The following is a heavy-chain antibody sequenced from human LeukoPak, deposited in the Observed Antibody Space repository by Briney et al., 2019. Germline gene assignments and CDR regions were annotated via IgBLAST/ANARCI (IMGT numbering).Heavy chain of an antibody. J-gene: IGHJ4*02. CDR1: GFTFSTYW. D-gene: IGHD5-24*01. Sequence: GGSLRLSCAASGFTFSTYWMTWVRQAPGKGLEWVAIIKPDGSEKYYVDSVKGRFTISRDNAENSLFLQMNGLRPEDTAVFYCARGQYTDGLSYWGQGTLVTVSS. CDR3: ARGQYTDGLSY. V-gene: IGHV3-7*03. CDR2: IKPDGSEK.